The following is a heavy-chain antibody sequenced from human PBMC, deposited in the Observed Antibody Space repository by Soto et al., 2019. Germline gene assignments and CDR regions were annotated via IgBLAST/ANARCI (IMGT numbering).Heavy chain of an antibody. Sequence: ASVKVSCKASGYTFTSYGISWVRQAPGQGLEWMGWISAYNGNTNYAQKLQGRVTMTTDTSTSTAYMELRSLRSDDTAVYYRARDQYGEGAFDIWGQGTMVTVSS. CDR1: GYTFTSYG. CDR2: ISAYNGNT. D-gene: IGHD4-17*01. J-gene: IGHJ3*02. V-gene: IGHV1-18*01. CDR3: ARDQYGEGAFDI.